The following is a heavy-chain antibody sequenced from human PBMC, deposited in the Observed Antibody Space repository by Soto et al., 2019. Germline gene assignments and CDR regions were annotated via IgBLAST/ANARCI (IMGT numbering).Heavy chain of an antibody. J-gene: IGHJ4*02. D-gene: IGHD6-13*01. V-gene: IGHV3-30*18. Sequence: GGSLRLSCAASGFTFSSYGMHWVRQAPGKGLEWVAVISYDGSNKYYADSVKGRFTISRDNSKNTLYLQMNSLRAEDTAVYYCAKDIGREGSSWYYDYWGQGTLVTVSS. CDR2: ISYDGSNK. CDR1: GFTFSSYG. CDR3: AKDIGREGSSWYYDY.